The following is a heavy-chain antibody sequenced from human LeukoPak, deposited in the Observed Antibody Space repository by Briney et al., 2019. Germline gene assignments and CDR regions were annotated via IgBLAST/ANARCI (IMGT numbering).Heavy chain of an antibody. J-gene: IGHJ3*02. D-gene: IGHD6-19*01. CDR1: GRPFSGYY. CDR2: INSGGST. V-gene: IGHV4-34*01. Sequence: SETLSLTCAVYGRPFSGYYWSWIRQPPGKGLEWVGVINSGGSTNYNPSLRGRVTISVDTSKNPFSLKFTSMTAADTAVYYCARPSKTQWLSPGDGFDIWGRGTLVTVSS. CDR3: ARPSKTQWLSPGDGFDI.